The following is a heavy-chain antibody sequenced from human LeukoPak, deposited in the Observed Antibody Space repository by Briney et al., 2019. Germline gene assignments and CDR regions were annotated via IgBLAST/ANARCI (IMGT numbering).Heavy chain of an antibody. CDR3: ARSKSGSYHTPFDY. D-gene: IGHD1-26*01. J-gene: IGHJ4*02. CDR2: MYYSGST. V-gene: IGHV4-39*07. Sequence: SETLSLTCTVSGGSISSSSYYWGWIRQPPGKGLEWIRSMYYSGSTYYNPSLKSRVTISVDTSKNQFSLKMSSVTAADTAVYYCARSKSGSYHTPFDYWGQGTLVTVSS. CDR1: GGSISSSSYY.